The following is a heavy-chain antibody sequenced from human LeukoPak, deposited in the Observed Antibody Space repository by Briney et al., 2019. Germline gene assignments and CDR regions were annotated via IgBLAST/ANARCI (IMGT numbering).Heavy chain of an antibody. CDR1: VGTFSTYG. Sequence: SVTVSFKASVGTFSTYGVNWVRQAPGQGLEWMGGIIPIFGAANYAQKFQGRVTLTTDESTNTAYMELSSLRSEDTAVFYCAVEMTTKTGIFFDFWGQGTLVTVSS. D-gene: IGHD5-24*01. J-gene: IGHJ4*02. CDR2: IIPIFGAA. CDR3: AVEMTTKTGIFFDF. V-gene: IGHV1-69*05.